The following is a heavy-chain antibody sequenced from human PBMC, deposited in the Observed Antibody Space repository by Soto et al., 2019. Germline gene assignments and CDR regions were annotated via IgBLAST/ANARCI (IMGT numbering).Heavy chain of an antibody. J-gene: IGHJ5*02. CDR1: GGSFSGYY. D-gene: IGHD2-8*02. Sequence: QVQLQQWGAGLLKPSETLSLTCAVYGGSFSGYYWSWIRQPPGKGLEWIGEINHSGSTNYNPSLKIGVTISVDTSKNQFSLKLSSVTAAATVVYYCARGPSGLGSWGQGTLVTVSS. CDR2: INHSGST. CDR3: ARGPSGLGS. V-gene: IGHV4-34*01.